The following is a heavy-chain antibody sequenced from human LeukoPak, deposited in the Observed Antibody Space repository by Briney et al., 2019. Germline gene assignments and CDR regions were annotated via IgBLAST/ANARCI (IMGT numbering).Heavy chain of an antibody. D-gene: IGHD3-22*01. CDR1: GFTFSSYS. Sequence: GGSLRLSCAASGFTFSSYSMNWVRQAPGKGLEWVSYISSSSCTIYYADSVKGRFTISRDNAKNSLYLQMNSLRAEDTAVYYCARYYYDSSGYRAYWGQGTLVTVSS. V-gene: IGHV3-48*04. CDR3: ARYYYDSSGYRAY. CDR2: ISSSSCTI. J-gene: IGHJ4*02.